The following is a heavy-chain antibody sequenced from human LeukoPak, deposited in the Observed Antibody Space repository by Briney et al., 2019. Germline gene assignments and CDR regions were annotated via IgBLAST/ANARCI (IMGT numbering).Heavy chain of an antibody. CDR1: GYTFTNYA. D-gene: IGHD2-15*01. CDR3: ARVYCSGGSCYSILDY. CDR2: INTNTGNP. V-gene: IGHV7-4-1*02. Sequence: ASVKVSCKASGYTFTNYAVNWVQQAPGQGLEWMGWINTNTGNPTYAQGFTGRFVFSLDTSVSTAYLQINSLKAEDTAVYYCARVYCSGGSCYSILDYWGQGTLVTVSS. J-gene: IGHJ4*02.